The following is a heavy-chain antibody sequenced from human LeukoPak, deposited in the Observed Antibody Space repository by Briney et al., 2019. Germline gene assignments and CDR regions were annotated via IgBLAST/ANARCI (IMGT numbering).Heavy chain of an antibody. D-gene: IGHD3-10*01. V-gene: IGHV4-34*01. CDR3: ARDYGPARAYYYGSGSYFVGAFDI. CDR1: GGSFSGYY. CDR2: INHSGST. J-gene: IGHJ3*02. Sequence: SETLSLTCAVYGGSFSGYYWSWIRQPPGKGLEWIGEINHSGSTNYNPSLKSRVTISVDTSKNQFSLKLSSVTAADTAVYYCARDYGPARAYYYGSGSYFVGAFDIWGQGTMVTVSS.